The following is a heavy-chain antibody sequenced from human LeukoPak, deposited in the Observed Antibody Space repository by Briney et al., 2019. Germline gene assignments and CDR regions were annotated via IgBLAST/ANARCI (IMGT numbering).Heavy chain of an antibody. Sequence: ASVKVSCKTSGYTFSSYGISWVRQAPGQGLEWMGWVSTYNGETKYAQKLQDRVTMSTDTSTTTAYMELRSLRFDGTAVYYCARGILADDILTGPWGQGTLVTVSS. V-gene: IGHV1-18*01. CDR3: ARGILADDILTGP. CDR2: VSTYNGET. CDR1: GYTFSSYG. D-gene: IGHD3-9*01. J-gene: IGHJ5*02.